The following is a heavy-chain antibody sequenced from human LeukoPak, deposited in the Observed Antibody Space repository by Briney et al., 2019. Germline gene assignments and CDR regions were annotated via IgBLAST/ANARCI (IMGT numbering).Heavy chain of an antibody. D-gene: IGHD3-10*01. CDR3: ARHSGSYYNPHFDY. Sequence: SETLSLTCTVSGGSISTYSWTWIRQPPGKGLEWIGYIYYSGSTNYNPSLKSRVTISVDTSNNQFSLKLSSVTATDTAVYYCARHSGSYYNPHFDYWGQGTLVTVSS. J-gene: IGHJ4*02. V-gene: IGHV4-59*08. CDR2: IYYSGST. CDR1: GGSISTYS.